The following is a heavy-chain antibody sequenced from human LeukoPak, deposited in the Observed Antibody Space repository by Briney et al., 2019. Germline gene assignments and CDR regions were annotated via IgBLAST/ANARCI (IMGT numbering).Heavy chain of an antibody. J-gene: IGHJ4*02. Sequence: GGSLRLSCAASGFTFTSHAIGWGRPTPGKGVDWVSGISGVGGSTYYADSVKGRFTISRDNSKNTVYLQMNSLRADDTAVYYCAKARGWYDFDYWGQGILVTVSS. D-gene: IGHD6-19*01. CDR2: ISGVGGST. V-gene: IGHV3-23*01. CDR1: GFTFTSHA. CDR3: AKARGWYDFDY.